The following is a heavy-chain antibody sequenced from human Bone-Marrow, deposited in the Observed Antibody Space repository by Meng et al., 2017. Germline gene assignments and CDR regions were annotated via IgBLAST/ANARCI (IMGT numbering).Heavy chain of an antibody. Sequence: QEQLQESGPGLVKPSQTLSLTCTVSGGSISSADYYWSWIRQAPGKGLDRIGYIYYSGSTYYNPSLKSRVTISVDTSKNQFSLKMSSVTAADTAVYYCARVGACSGGSCYFRLFDYWGQGTLVTVSS. D-gene: IGHD2-15*01. V-gene: IGHV4-30-4*01. J-gene: IGHJ4*02. CDR2: IYYSGST. CDR3: ARVGACSGGSCYFRLFDY. CDR1: GGSISSADYY.